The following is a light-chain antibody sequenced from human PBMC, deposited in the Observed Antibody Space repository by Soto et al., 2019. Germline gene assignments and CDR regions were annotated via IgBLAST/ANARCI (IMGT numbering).Light chain of an antibody. CDR1: SSDVGGYNY. CDR3: ASLAGSYPPYV. Sequence: QSVLTQPRSVSGSPGQSVTISCTGTSSDVGGYNYVSWYQQHPGKAPKLMIYDVSKRPSGVPDRFSGSKSGNTASLTISGLQVREGADYYGASLAGSYPPYVFGTGTKVTVL. J-gene: IGLJ1*01. CDR2: DVS. V-gene: IGLV2-11*01.